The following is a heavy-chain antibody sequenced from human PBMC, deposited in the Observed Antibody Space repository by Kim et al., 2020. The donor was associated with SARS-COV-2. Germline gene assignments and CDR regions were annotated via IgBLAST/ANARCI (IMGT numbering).Heavy chain of an antibody. V-gene: IGHV1-18*01. D-gene: IGHD3-10*01. J-gene: IGHJ4*02. CDR3: ARDYYPVLLWFGELDTFDY. CDR2: ISAYNGNT. Sequence: ASVKVSCKASGYTFTSYGISWVRQAPGQGLEWMGWISAYNGNTNYAQKLQGRVTMTTDTSTSTAYMELRSLRSDDTAVYYCARDYYPVLLWFGELDTFDYWGQGTLVTVSS. CDR1: GYTFTSYG.